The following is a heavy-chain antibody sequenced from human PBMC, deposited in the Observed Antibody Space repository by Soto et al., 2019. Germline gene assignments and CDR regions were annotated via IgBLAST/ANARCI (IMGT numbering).Heavy chain of an antibody. D-gene: IGHD3-22*01. CDR1: GDSVSSSSAA. CDR2: TYYRSKWYN. J-gene: IGHJ3*02. Sequence: SQTLSLTCAISGDSVSSSSAAWNWIRQSPSRGLEWLGRTYYRSKWYNDYAVSVKSRITINPDTSKNQFSLQLNSVTPEDTAVYYCARNARSHYYDSSGYPNDAFDIWGQGTVVTV. CDR3: ARNARSHYYDSSGYPNDAFDI. V-gene: IGHV6-1*01.